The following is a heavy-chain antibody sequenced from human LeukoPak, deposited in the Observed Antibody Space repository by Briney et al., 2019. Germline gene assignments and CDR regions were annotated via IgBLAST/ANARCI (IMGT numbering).Heavy chain of an antibody. CDR3: ASGAADDDFDI. V-gene: IGHV1-2*02. CDR1: GYTFTVYY. CDR2: INPNSGGT. J-gene: IGHJ3*02. Sequence: ASVTVSFKASGYTFTVYYIHWVRQAPGQGLEWMGWINPNSGGTNYAQKFQGRVTITRDTSISTAHMEMSRLRSDDTAVYYCASGAADDDFDIWGQGTMVTVSS. D-gene: IGHD6-13*01.